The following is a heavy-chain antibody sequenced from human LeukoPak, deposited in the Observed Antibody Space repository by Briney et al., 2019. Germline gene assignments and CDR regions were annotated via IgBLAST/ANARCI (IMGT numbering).Heavy chain of an antibody. D-gene: IGHD5-12*01. CDR1: GFTFNSYG. V-gene: IGHV3-30*18. CDR2: ISYDGSNK. J-gene: IGHJ4*02. CDR3: AKSVASDAH. Sequence: GGSLRLSCAASGFTFNSYGMHWVRQAPGKGLEWVAVISYDGSNKYYADFVKGRFTISRDNSKSTLSLQMNGLIPEDTAVYYCAKSVASDAHWGQGTLVTVSS.